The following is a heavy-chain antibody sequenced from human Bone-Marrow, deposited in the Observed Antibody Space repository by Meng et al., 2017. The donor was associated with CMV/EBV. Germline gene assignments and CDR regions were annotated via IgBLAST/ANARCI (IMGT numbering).Heavy chain of an antibody. CDR1: GFTFSDHY. Sequence: GESLKISCAASGFTFSDHYMDWVRQAPGKGLEWVGRTRNKANSYTTEYAASVKGRFTISRDDSKNSLYLQMNSLKTEDTAVYYCASGVYGGSYYYYGVDVWGQGTTVTVSS. J-gene: IGHJ6*02. CDR3: ASGVYGGSYYYYGVDV. D-gene: IGHD4/OR15-4a*01. CDR2: TRNKANSYTT. V-gene: IGHV3-72*01.